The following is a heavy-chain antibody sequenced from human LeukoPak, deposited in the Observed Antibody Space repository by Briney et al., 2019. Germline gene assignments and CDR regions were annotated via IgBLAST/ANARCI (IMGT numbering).Heavy chain of an antibody. CDR2: IYYSGST. Sequence: SETLSLTCTVSGGSISSSSYYWGWIRQPPGKGLEWIGSIYYSGSTYYNPSLKSRVTISVDTSKNQFSLKLSSVTAADTAVYYCAKDRGSTERYYFDYWGQGTLVTVSS. J-gene: IGHJ4*02. V-gene: IGHV4-39*07. D-gene: IGHD3-10*01. CDR1: GGSISSSSYY. CDR3: AKDRGSTERYYFDY.